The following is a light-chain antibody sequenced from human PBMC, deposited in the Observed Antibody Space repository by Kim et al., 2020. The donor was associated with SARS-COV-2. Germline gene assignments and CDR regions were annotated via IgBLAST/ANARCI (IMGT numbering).Light chain of an antibody. CDR2: RDS. CDR1: SIGRKN. J-gene: IGLJ1*01. CDR3: QVWDSSLCV. V-gene: IGLV3-9*01. Sequence: SVARGQTARITCGGNSIGRKNVLWYQQKTGQAPVLVIYRDSNRPSGIPERFSGSNSGNTATLTISRAQAGDEADYYCQVWDSSLCVFGTGTKVTVL.